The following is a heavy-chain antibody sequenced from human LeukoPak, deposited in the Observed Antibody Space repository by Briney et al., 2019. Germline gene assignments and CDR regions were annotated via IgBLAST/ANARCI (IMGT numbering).Heavy chain of an antibody. J-gene: IGHJ4*02. D-gene: IGHD2-2*01. CDR2: INHSGST. CDR1: GGSFGGYY. CDR3: ARLGIGVVPSAMLRDYYFDY. V-gene: IGHV4-34*01. Sequence: SETLSLTCAVYGGSFGGYYWSWIRQPPGKGLEWIGEINHSGSTNYNPSLKSRVTISVDTSKNQFSLKLTSVTAADTAVYYCARLGIGVVPSAMLRDYYFDYWGQGTLVTVSS.